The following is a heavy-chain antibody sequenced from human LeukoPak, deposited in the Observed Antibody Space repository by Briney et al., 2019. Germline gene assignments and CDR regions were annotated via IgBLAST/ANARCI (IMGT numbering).Heavy chain of an antibody. V-gene: IGHV4-30-2*01. CDR1: GGSISSGGYY. J-gene: IGHJ1*01. CDR3: ARDIAAAGTPASTEYFQH. CDR2: IYHSGST. Sequence: PSETLSLTCTVSGGSISSGGYYWSWIRQPPGKGLEWIGYIYHSGSTYYNPSLKSRVTISVDRSKNQFSLKLSSVTAADTAVYYCARDIAAAGTPASTEYFQHWGQGTLVTVSS. D-gene: IGHD6-13*01.